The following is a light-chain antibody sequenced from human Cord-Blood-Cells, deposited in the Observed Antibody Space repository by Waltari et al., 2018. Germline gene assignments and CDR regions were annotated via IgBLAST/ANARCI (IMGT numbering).Light chain of an antibody. J-gene: IGKJ4*01. Sequence: EIVMTQSPATLSVSPGERATLSCRASQSVSSNLAWYQQKPGQAPRLLIYDASNRATGIPARFSGSGSGTDFTLTISSLEPEDFAVYYCQQRSKSLTFGGGTKVEIK. CDR3: QQRSKSLT. CDR1: QSVSSN. CDR2: DAS. V-gene: IGKV3-11*01.